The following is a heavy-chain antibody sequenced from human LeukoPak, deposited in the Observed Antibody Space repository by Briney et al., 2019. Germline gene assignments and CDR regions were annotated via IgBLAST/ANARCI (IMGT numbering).Heavy chain of an antibody. J-gene: IGHJ4*02. CDR3: ATGAIVFDF. Sequence: ASVSVSCKVSGSALSKISIDWVRQAPGKGLEWMGTVGHEDGTTIHARKFQGRFNMTVDTATDTAYMEMSSLMSEDTAIYYCATGAIVFDFWGQGTPVTVSS. CDR1: GSALSKIS. D-gene: IGHD3-22*01. CDR2: VGHEDGTT. V-gene: IGHV1-24*01.